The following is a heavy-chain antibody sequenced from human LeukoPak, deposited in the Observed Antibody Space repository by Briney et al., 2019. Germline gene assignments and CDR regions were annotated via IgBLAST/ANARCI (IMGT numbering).Heavy chain of an antibody. V-gene: IGHV1-24*01. J-gene: IGHJ5*02. Sequence: GASVKVSCKVSGYTLTELSMHWVRQAPGKGLEWMGGFDPEDGETIYAQKFQGRVTMTEDTSTDTAYMELSSLRSEDTAVYYCATDRGAGTKAGWFDPWGQGTLVTVSS. CDR1: GYTLTELS. D-gene: IGHD1-7*01. CDR3: ATDRGAGTKAGWFDP. CDR2: FDPEDGET.